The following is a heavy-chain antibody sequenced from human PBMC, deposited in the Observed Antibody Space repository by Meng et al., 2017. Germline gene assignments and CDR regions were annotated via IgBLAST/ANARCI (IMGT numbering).Heavy chain of an antibody. CDR3: ARGFSVEYGGSGCYYVPPYFDY. D-gene: IGHD3-22*01. CDR1: VCSTSSSY. CDR2: IYTSGST. J-gene: IGHJ4*01. Sequence: SETLSPTCTVSVCSTSSSYWSWIRQLAGKGLEWIGRIYTSGSTNYNPSLKSRVTMSVDTSKNQFSLKLSSMTAANTAVCYCARGFSVEYGGSGCYYVPPYFDYWGQGTMVTVSS. V-gene: IGHV4-4*07.